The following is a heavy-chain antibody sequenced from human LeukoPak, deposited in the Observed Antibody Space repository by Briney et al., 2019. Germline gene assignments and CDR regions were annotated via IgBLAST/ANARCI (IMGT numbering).Heavy chain of an antibody. CDR3: AKGPQVGSGYHPDY. D-gene: IGHD3-22*01. CDR2: ISGSGGST. V-gene: IGHV3-23*01. Sequence: GGSLRLSCAASGFTLSSYDMSWVRQAPGRGLEWVSVISGSGGSTYYADSVKVRFTISRDNSKNTLYLQMNSLRVEDTAVYYCAKGPQVGSGYHPDYWGQGTLVTVSS. CDR1: GFTLSSYD. J-gene: IGHJ4*02.